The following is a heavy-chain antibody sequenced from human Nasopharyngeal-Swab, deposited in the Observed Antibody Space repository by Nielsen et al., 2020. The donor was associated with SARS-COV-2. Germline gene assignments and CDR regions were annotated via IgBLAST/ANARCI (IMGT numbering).Heavy chain of an antibody. CDR3: TSRNPETGSY. D-gene: IGHD1-14*01. V-gene: IGHV3-73*01. CDR2: IRSKANSYAT. J-gene: IGHJ4*02. Sequence: GESLKISCAASGFTFSGTEMHGVRQAAGKGLEWVGRIRSKANSYATAYAASVKGRFTISRDDSKNTAYLQMNSLKTEDTAVYYCTSRNPETGSYWGQGTLVTVSS. CDR1: GFTFSGTE.